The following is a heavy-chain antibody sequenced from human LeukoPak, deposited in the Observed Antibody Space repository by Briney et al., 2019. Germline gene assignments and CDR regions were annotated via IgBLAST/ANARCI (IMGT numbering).Heavy chain of an antibody. Sequence: SETLSLTCTVSGGSISSSSYYWGWIRQPPGKGLEWIGSIYYSGSTYYNPSLKSRVTISVDTSKNQFSLKLSSVTAADTAVYYCARDTYYYDSSGYSRCAFDIWGQGTMVTVSS. CDR1: GGSISSSSYY. D-gene: IGHD3-22*01. J-gene: IGHJ3*02. CDR3: ARDTYYYDSSGYSRCAFDI. CDR2: IYYSGST. V-gene: IGHV4-39*07.